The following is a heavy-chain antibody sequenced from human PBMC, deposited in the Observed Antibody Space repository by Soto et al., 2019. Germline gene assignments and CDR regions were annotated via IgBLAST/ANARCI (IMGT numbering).Heavy chain of an antibody. CDR1: GFTFSDYQ. V-gene: IGHV3-11*01. D-gene: IGHD3-22*01. CDR2: ISSSGDIT. CDR3: ARDLGYYASSGYFDY. Sequence: GGSLRLSCAASGFTFSDYQMSWIRQAPGKGLEWVSYISSSGDITYYADSVKGRFTISRDNAKNSLYLQMNSLRAEDTAAYYCARDLGYYASSGYFDYWGQGTQVTVSS. J-gene: IGHJ4*02.